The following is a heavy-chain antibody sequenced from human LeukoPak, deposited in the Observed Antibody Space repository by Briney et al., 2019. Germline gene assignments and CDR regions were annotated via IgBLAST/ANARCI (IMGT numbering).Heavy chain of an antibody. CDR3: ARDDDSSGWYPSGYDY. V-gene: IGHV1-18*01. CDR2: ISAYNGNT. Sequence: PGASVKVSCKASGYTFTSYGISWVRQAPGQGLERMGWISAYNGNTNYAQKLQGRVTMTTDTSTSTAYMELRSLRSDDTAVYYCARDDDSSGWYPSGYDYWGQGTLVTVSS. CDR1: GYTFTSYG. J-gene: IGHJ4*02. D-gene: IGHD6-19*01.